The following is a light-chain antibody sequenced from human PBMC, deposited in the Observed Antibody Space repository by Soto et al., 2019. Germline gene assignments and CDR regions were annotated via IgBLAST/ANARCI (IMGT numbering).Light chain of an antibody. V-gene: IGKV1-27*01. CDR1: QGINNF. CDR2: GAS. J-gene: IGKJ1*01. Sequence: IQMTQSPSTLSASVGDRATITCRASQGINNFLAWYQQKPGKEPTLLVYGASTMQSGVPSRFSGSGSGTDFSLTISSLRPEDIATYYCQNYHSAPWTFGQGTTVDVK. CDR3: QNYHSAPWT.